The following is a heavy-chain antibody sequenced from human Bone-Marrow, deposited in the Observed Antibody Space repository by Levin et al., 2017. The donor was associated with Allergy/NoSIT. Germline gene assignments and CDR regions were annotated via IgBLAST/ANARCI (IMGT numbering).Heavy chain of an antibody. CDR2: IYYSGST. CDR3: ARGSSWTDY. D-gene: IGHD6-13*01. Sequence: SETLSLTCTVSGGSISSYYWSWIRQPPGKGLEWIGYIYYSGSTNYNPSLKSRVTISVDTSKNQFSLKLSSVTAADTAVYYCARGSSWTDYWGQGTLVTVSS. J-gene: IGHJ4*02. V-gene: IGHV4-59*01. CDR1: GGSISSYY.